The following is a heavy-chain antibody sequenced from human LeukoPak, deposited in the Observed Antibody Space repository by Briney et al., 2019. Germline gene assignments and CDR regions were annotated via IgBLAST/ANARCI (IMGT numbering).Heavy chain of an antibody. CDR1: GGSISSYY. CDR3: ARSGGATPDY. CDR2: IYSSGST. V-gene: IGHV4-4*07. D-gene: IGHD1-26*01. J-gene: IGHJ4*02. Sequence: SGTLSLTCTVSGGSISSYYWSWIRQPAGKGLEWIGRIYSSGSTNYSPSLKSRVTMSVDTSKNRFSLKLSSVTAADTAVYYCARSGGATPDYWGQGTLVTVSS.